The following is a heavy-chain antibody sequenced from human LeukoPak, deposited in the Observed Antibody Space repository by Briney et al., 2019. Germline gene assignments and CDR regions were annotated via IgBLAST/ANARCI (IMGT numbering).Heavy chain of an antibody. V-gene: IGHV3-74*01. Sequence: PGVSLRLSCAGSGFIFNNYAMHWVRQPPGKALVWVSRINSDGSDSSYADSVKGRFTISRDNAKNTLYLQLNSLRAEDTAVYYCARASDSSGYYDYWGQGTLVTVSS. CDR3: ARASDSSGYYDY. CDR1: GFIFNNYA. D-gene: IGHD3-22*01. CDR2: INSDGSDS. J-gene: IGHJ4*02.